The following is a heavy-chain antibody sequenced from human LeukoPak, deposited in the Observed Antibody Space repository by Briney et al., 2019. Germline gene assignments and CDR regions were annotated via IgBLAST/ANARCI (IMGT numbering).Heavy chain of an antibody. CDR3: SXDHXDWXYGHNAFDP. CDR1: GFTFSGYN. CDR2: ISSSSSII. Sequence: PGXSLXXXCAASGFTFSGYNMNWVRQSPGKGLEWVSYISSSSSIIYYADSVKGRFSISRDNAKNSLYLQMNSLRAEDTAVYYCSXDHXDWXYGHNAFDPWGQGTLVTVSS. D-gene: IGHD1-7*01. J-gene: IGHJ5*02. V-gene: IGHV3-48*01.